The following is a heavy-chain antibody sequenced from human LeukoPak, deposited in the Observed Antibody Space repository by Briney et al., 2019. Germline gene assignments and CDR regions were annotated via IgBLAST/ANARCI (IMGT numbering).Heavy chain of an antibody. CDR2: IYYSGST. J-gene: IGHJ4*02. Sequence: LSETLSLTCTVSGGSISSYYWSWIRQPPGKGLEWIGYIYYSGSTNYNPSLKSRVTISVDTSKNQFSLKLSSVTAADTAVYYCASLSGDGDYRRYFDYWGQGTLVTVSS. V-gene: IGHV4-59*01. CDR1: GGSISSYY. D-gene: IGHD4-17*01. CDR3: ASLSGDGDYRRYFDY.